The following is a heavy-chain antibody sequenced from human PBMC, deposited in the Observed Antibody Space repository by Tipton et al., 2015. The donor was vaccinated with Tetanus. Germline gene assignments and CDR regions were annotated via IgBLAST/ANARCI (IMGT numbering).Heavy chain of an antibody. V-gene: IGHV1-18*01. J-gene: IGHJ4*02. CDR1: GYTFTSYG. CDR3: ARDGRRTIFGVVTPYFDY. CDR2: ISAYNGNT. Sequence: QLVQSGAEVKKPGASVKVSCKASGYTFTSYGISWVRQAPGQGLEWMGWISAYNGNTNYAQELQGRVTMTTDTSTSTAYMELRSLRSDDTAVYYCARDGRRTIFGVVTPYFDYWGQGTLVTVSS. D-gene: IGHD3-3*01.